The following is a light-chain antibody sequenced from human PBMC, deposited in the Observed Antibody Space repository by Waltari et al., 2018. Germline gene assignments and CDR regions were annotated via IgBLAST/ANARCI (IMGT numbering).Light chain of an antibody. CDR1: QSVAKY. Sequence: CEASQSVAKYLAWYQKKPGQAPRLLIYHASIRATGIPDRFSGSGYGTDFSLTISRLEPEDFAVYFCQKYVNLPATFGQGTTVEV. J-gene: IGKJ1*01. CDR3: QKYVNLPAT. CDR2: HAS. V-gene: IGKV3-20*01.